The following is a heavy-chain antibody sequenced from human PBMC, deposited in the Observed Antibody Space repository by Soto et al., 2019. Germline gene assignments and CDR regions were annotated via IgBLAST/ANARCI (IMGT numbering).Heavy chain of an antibody. Sequence: PVGSLRLSCAASGFTFSSYWMSWVRQAPGKGLEWVANIKQDGSEKYYVDSVKGRFTISRDNAKNSLYLQMNSLRAEDTAVYYGVMVIIKGIDYRGKGTLVTVSS. CDR1: GFTFSSYW. V-gene: IGHV3-7*01. CDR2: IKQDGSEK. D-gene: IGHD3-9*01. J-gene: IGHJ4*02. CDR3: VMVIIKGIDY.